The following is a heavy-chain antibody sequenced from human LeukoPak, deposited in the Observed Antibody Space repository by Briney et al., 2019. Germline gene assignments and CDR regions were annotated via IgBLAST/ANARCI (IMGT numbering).Heavy chain of an antibody. CDR1: GYTFTCRA. Sequence: ASVKVSCKASGYTFTCRAIHWVRQAPGQRLEWMGWINPDNGDTKYSQKFQGRVTITRDTSASTAYMELSSLRFEDTAVYYCATRPGIAVAGFDFWGQGTLVTVSS. D-gene: IGHD6-19*01. V-gene: IGHV1-3*01. CDR3: ATRPGIAVAGFDF. J-gene: IGHJ4*02. CDR2: INPDNGDT.